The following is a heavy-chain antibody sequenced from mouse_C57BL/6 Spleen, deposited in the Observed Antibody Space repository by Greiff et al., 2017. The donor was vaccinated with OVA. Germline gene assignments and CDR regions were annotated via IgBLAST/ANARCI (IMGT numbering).Heavy chain of an antibody. D-gene: IGHD1-1*01. V-gene: IGHV5-4*01. CDR3: ARDWDEYYERGVAY. CDR2: ISDGGSYT. J-gene: IGHJ3*01. Sequence: EVQVVEPGGGLVKPGGSLKLSCAASGFTFSSYAMSWVRQTPEKRLEWVATISDGGSYTYYPDNVKGRFTISRDNAKNNLYLQMSHLKSEDTAMYYWARDWDEYYERGVAYWGQGTLVTVSA. CDR1: GFTFSSYA.